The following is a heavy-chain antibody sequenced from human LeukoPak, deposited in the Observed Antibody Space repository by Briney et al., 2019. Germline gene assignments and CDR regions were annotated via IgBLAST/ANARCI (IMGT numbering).Heavy chain of an antibody. CDR3: ARPRSSSPFGYYCYMDV. J-gene: IGHJ6*03. Sequence: ASVTVSCKASGYTFTSFGISWVRQAPGQGLEWMGWISTYNGHTNYVQKLQGRVTMTTDTSTSTAYMELRSLRSDDTAVYYCARPRSSSPFGYYCYMDVWGKGTTVTVSS. CDR1: GYTFTSFG. D-gene: IGHD6-13*01. CDR2: ISTYNGHT. V-gene: IGHV1-18*01.